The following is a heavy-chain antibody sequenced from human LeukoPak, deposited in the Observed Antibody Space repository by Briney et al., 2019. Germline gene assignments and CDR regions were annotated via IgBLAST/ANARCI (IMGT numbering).Heavy chain of an antibody. J-gene: IGHJ4*02. D-gene: IGHD6-13*01. Sequence: GGSLRLSCAASGFPFNAYWMTWVRQAPGKGLAWVANIRQDGDTKYYVDSVKGRFTISRDNAMNSLYLQMNSLRAEDTAIYYCARSLPYGTTWYGRSDFWGQGTLVTVSS. CDR3: ARSLPYGTTWYGRSDF. V-gene: IGHV3-7*03. CDR2: IRQDGDTK. CDR1: GFPFNAYW.